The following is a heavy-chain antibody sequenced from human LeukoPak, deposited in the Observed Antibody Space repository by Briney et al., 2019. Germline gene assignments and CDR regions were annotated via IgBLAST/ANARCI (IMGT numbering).Heavy chain of an antibody. CDR3: ARDLTTYDSSGYSGLDY. D-gene: IGHD3-22*01. CDR2: IWYDGSNK. J-gene: IGHJ4*02. V-gene: IGHV3-33*01. Sequence: GGSLRLSCAASGFTFSSYGMHWVRQAPGKGLEWVAVIWYDGSNKYYVDSVKGRSTISRDNSKNTLYLQMNSLRAEDTAVYYCARDLTTYDSSGYSGLDYWGQGTLVTVSS. CDR1: GFTFSSYG.